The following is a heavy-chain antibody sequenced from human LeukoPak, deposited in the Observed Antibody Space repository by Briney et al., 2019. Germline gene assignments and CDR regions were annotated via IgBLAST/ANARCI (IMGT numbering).Heavy chain of an antibody. CDR1: GYTLTELS. Sequence: ASVKVSCKVSGYTLTELSMHWVRQAPGRGLEWMGGFDPEDGETIYAQKFQGRVTMTEDTSTDTAHMELSSLGSEDTAVYYCATGCSSWYGREYYFDYWGQGTLVTVSS. CDR3: ATGCSSWYGREYYFDY. J-gene: IGHJ4*02. D-gene: IGHD6-13*01. V-gene: IGHV1-24*01. CDR2: FDPEDGET.